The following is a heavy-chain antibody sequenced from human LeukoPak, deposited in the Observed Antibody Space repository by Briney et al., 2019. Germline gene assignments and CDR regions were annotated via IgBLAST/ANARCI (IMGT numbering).Heavy chain of an antibody. J-gene: IGHJ4*02. V-gene: IGHV3-11*01. CDR1: GFTFSDYS. D-gene: IGHD6-19*01. Sequence: GGSLRLSCAASGFTFSDYSMSWIRQPHGRGLELVSYISSSGSTIYYADSVKGRFTISRDNAKNSLYLQMNSLRAEDTAVYYCARSQYSSGWYWGQGTLVTVSS. CDR3: ARSQYSSGWY. CDR2: ISSSGSTI.